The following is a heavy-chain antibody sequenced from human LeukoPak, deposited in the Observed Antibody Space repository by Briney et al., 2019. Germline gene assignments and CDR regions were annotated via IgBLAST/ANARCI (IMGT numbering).Heavy chain of an antibody. CDR1: GGSISSGSYY. D-gene: IGHD1-26*01. V-gene: IGHV4-61*02. J-gene: IGHJ4*02. CDR3: ARELIVGATPFDY. Sequence: SETLSLTCTDSGGSISSGSYYWSWIRQPAGKGLEWIGRIYTSGSTNYNPSLKSRVTISVDTSKNQFSLKLSSVTAADTAVYYCARELIVGATPFDYWGQGTLVTVSS. CDR2: IYTSGST.